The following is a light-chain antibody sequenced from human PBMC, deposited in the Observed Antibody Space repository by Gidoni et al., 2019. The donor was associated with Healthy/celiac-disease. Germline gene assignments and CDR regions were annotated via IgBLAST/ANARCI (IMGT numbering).Light chain of an antibody. Sequence: VLPQPPSASGTPAQRVTSSCSGSSSNIGSNTVNCYQQLPATAPNLLIYSNNHRPSGVLDRFSGSKSGSSAALAISGLQYEDEADYYCAAWDDSRNGPVFGGGTKLTVL. CDR1: SSNIGSNT. CDR3: AAWDDSRNGPV. V-gene: IGLV1-44*01. CDR2: SNN. J-gene: IGLJ3*02.